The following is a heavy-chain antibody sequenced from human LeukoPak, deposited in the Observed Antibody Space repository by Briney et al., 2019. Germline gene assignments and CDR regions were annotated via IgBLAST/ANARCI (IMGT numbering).Heavy chain of an antibody. CDR3: ARDSGYLQPTDF. D-gene: IGHD5-12*01. V-gene: IGHV3-23*01. CDR1: GFTFSTYA. J-gene: IGHJ4*01. CDR2: IGGRGDST. Sequence: GGSLRLSCAASGFTFSTYAMTWVRQAPGKGLEWVSSIGGRGDSTYYADSVKGRFTVSRDNSRNTLYLQMNSLRADDTALYHCARDSGYLQPTDFWGHGTLVTVSS.